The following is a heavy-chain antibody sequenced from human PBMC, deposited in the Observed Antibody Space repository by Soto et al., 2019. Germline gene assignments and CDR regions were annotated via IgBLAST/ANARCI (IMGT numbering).Heavy chain of an antibody. V-gene: IGHV1-69*06. CDR2: IIPIFGTA. CDR3: ARDSARLYYYYGMDV. D-gene: IGHD6-6*01. CDR1: GGTFSSYA. Sequence: ASVKVSCKASGGTFSSYAISWVRQAPGQGLEWMGGIIPIFGTANYAQKFQGRVTITADKSTSTAYMELSSLRSEDTAVYYCARDSARLYYYYGMDVWGQGTTVTSP. J-gene: IGHJ6*02.